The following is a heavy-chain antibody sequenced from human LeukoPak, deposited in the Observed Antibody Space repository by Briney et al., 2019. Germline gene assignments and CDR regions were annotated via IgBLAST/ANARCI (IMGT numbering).Heavy chain of an antibody. CDR2: IKQDGSEK. D-gene: IGHD6-13*01. CDR3: ARVSIAAAGSDY. V-gene: IGHV3-7*01. J-gene: IGHJ4*02. CDR1: GFTFSRYW. Sequence: GGSLRLSCAASGFTFSRYWMTWVRQAPGNGLEWVANIKQDGSEKYYVDSVKGRFTISRDNAKNSLYLQMNSLRAEDTAVYYCARVSIAAAGSDYWGQGTLVTVSS.